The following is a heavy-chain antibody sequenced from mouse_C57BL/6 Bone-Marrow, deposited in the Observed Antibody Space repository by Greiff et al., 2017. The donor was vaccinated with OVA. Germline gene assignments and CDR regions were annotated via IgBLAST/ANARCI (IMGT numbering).Heavy chain of an antibody. Sequence: QVQLQQPGAELVKPGASVKVSCKASGYTFTSYWMHWVKQRPGQGLEWIGVINPGSGGTNYNEKFKGKATLTADKSSSTAYMQLSSLTSEDSAVYFCATMMVTCDYWGQGTTLTVSS. D-gene: IGHD2-3*01. CDR2: INPGSGGT. V-gene: IGHV1-53*01. CDR3: ATMMVTCDY. J-gene: IGHJ2*01. CDR1: GYTFTSYW.